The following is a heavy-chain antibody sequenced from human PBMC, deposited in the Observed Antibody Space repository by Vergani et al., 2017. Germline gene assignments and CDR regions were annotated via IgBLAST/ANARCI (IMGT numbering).Heavy chain of an antibody. CDR2: IWYDGSNK. V-gene: IGHV3-33*01. CDR3: ARGGNEKRLDS. Sequence: QVQLVESEGGVVQPGGSLTLSCVASGFTFSSHGMHWVRQAPGKGLEWVAVIWYDGSNKYYGDSVKGRFTISRDNSKNTLYLQMNSLRVEDTAVYYCARGGNEKRLDSWGQGTLVTVSS. D-gene: IGHD1-1*01. J-gene: IGHJ5*01. CDR1: GFTFSSHG.